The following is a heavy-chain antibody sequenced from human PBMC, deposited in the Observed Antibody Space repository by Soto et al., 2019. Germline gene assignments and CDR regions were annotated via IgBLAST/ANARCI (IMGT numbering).Heavy chain of an antibody. CDR2: IYTSGST. CDR1: GGSIIGYY. J-gene: IGHJ6*02. Sequence: SETLSLTCTVSGGSIIGYYWSWIRQPAGKGLEWIGRIYTSGSTNYNPSLKSRVTMSVDTSKNQFSLKLSSVTAADTAVYYCARDHDYYGMDVWGQGTTVTVSS. V-gene: IGHV4-4*07. CDR3: ARDHDYYGMDV.